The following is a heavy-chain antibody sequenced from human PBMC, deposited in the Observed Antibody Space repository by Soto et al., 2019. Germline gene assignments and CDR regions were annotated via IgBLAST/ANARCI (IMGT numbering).Heavy chain of an antibody. CDR3: ARDSKAIFGLFGYYYGMDV. Sequence: GASVKVSCKASGYTFTGYYMHWVRQAPGQGLEWMGWINPNSGGTNYAQKFQGRVTMTRDTSISTAYMELSRLRSDDTAVYYCARDSKAIFGLFGYYYGMDVWVQGTKVTVSS. V-gene: IGHV1-2*02. CDR1: GYTFTGYY. CDR2: INPNSGGT. J-gene: IGHJ6*02. D-gene: IGHD3-3*01.